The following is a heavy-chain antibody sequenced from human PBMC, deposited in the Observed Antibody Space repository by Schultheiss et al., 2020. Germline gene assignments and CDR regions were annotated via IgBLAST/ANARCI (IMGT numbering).Heavy chain of an antibody. Sequence: GESLKISCKGSGYSFTSYWIGWVRQMPGKGLEWMGIIYPGDSDTRYSPSFQGQVTISADKSISTAYLQWSSLKASDTAMYYCARAPQHVIVPDPRDRDYYYYMDVWGKGTTVTVSS. CDR2: IYPGDSDT. V-gene: IGHV5-51*01. J-gene: IGHJ6*03. CDR1: GYSFTSYW. D-gene: IGHD2-2*01. CDR3: ARAPQHVIVPDPRDRDYYYYMDV.